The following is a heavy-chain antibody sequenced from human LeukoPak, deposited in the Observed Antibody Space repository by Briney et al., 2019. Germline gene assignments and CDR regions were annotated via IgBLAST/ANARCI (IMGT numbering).Heavy chain of an antibody. CDR2: IYYSGST. Sequence: PSETLSLTCTVSGGSISSYYWSWIRQPPGKGLEWIGYIYYSGSTNYNPSLKSRVTTSVDTSKNQFSLRLSSVTAADTAVYYCARHDGWRLGDLSFIPGAFFDFWGQGTLVTVSS. D-gene: IGHD3-16*02. V-gene: IGHV4-59*08. CDR3: ARHDGWRLGDLSFIPGAFFDF. CDR1: GGSISSYY. J-gene: IGHJ4*02.